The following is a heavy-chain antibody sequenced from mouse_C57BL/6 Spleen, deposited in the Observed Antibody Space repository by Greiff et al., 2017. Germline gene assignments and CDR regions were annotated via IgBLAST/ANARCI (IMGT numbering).Heavy chain of an antibody. D-gene: IGHD2-3*01. J-gene: IGHJ1*03. CDR1: GYTFTDYN. Sequence: VQLQQSGPELVKPGASVKIPCKASGYTFTDYNMDWVKQSHGKSLEWIGDINPNNGGTIYNQKFKGKATLTVDKSSSTAYMELLSLTSEDPSVYYCARFYDGYPRYFDVWGTGTTVTVSS. V-gene: IGHV1-18*01. CDR3: ARFYDGYPRYFDV. CDR2: INPNNGGT.